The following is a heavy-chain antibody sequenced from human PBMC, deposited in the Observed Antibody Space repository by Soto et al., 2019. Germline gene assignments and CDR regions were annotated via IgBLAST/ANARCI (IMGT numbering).Heavy chain of an antibody. Sequence: GGSMRLSCSASGFTFSSCAMHWVRQAPGKGLEYVSAISSNGGSTYYADSVKGRFTISRDNSKNTLYLQMSSLRAEDTAVYYCVKDHSSTSRTRFYYYYGMDVWGQGTTVTVSS. V-gene: IGHV3-64D*06. CDR1: GFTFSSCA. J-gene: IGHJ6*02. CDR2: ISSNGGST. D-gene: IGHD2-2*01. CDR3: VKDHSSTSRTRFYYYYGMDV.